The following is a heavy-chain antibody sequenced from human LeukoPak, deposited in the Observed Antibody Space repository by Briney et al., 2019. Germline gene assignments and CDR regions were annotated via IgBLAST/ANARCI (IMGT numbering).Heavy chain of an antibody. V-gene: IGHV4-4*07. CDR1: GGSMRSYY. Sequence: SETLSLTCTVSGGSMRSYYWSWIRQPAGKGLEWIGRIYSSGTTSYNPSLKSRVTMSVDTSKNQFSLKLSSVTAADTAVYYCARSFRGYSSSGWFDPWGQGTLVTVSS. CDR3: ARSFRGYSSSGWFDP. CDR2: IYSSGTT. D-gene: IGHD6-6*01. J-gene: IGHJ5*02.